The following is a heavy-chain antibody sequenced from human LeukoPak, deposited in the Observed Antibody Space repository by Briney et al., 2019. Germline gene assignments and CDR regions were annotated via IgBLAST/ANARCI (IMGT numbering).Heavy chain of an antibody. Sequence: SETLSLTCTVSGYSISSGYYWGWIRQPPGKGLEWTGSIDHSGSTYYNPSLKSRITISVDTSKNQFSLKLSSVTAADTAVYYCARALRTRIDYWGQGTLVTVSS. J-gene: IGHJ4*02. D-gene: IGHD3-16*01. V-gene: IGHV4-38-2*02. CDR2: IDHSGST. CDR1: GYSISSGYY. CDR3: ARALRTRIDY.